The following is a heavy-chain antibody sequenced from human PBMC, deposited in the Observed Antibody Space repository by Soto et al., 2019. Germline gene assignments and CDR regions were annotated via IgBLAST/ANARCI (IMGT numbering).Heavy chain of an antibody. CDR3: AKGPEYDILTGCDF. D-gene: IGHD3-9*01. J-gene: IGHJ4*02. CDR2: ISGGGSST. CDR1: GFTFSLCA. V-gene: IGHV3-23*04. Sequence: EVQLVESGGGFVQPGESLRLSCAASGFTFSLCAVSWVRQAPGRGLEWVSSISGGGSSTDYAESVKGRFTISRDNSKNTVHLQMNSLRAEDTAVYYCAKGPEYDILTGCDFWGQGALVTVSS.